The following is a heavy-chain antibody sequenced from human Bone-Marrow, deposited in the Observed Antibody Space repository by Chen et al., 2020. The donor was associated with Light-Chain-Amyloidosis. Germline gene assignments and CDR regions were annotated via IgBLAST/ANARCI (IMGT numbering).Heavy chain of an antibody. CDR3: AREFQYYYDSSGYVDY. J-gene: IGHJ4*02. CDR1: GGSISSYY. CDR2: IYTSGST. V-gene: IGHV4-4*07. Sequence: QVQLQESGPGLVQHSETLSLTCTVSGGSISSYYWSWIRPPAGKGLEWIGRIYTSGSTNYNPSLKSRVTMSVDTSKNQFSLKLSSVTAADTAVYYCAREFQYYYDSSGYVDYWGQGTLVTVSS. D-gene: IGHD3-22*01.